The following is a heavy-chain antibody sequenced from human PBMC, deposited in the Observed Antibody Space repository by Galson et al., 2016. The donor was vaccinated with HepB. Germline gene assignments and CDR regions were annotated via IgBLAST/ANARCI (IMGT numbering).Heavy chain of an antibody. V-gene: IGHV3-21*01. D-gene: IGHD3-9*01. CDR2: ISSSSSYI. CDR1: GFTFSSYS. CDR3: ARALRYFDWSLTRKANVFDN. Sequence: SLRLSCAASGFTFSSYSMNWVRQAPGKGLEWVSSISSSSSYIYYADSVKGRFTISRDNAKNSLYLQMNSLRAEDTAVYYCARALRYFDWSLTRKANVFDNWGQGTMVTVAS. J-gene: IGHJ3*02.